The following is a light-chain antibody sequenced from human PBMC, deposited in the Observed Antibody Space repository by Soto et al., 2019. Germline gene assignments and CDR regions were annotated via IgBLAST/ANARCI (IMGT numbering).Light chain of an antibody. Sequence: QSALTQPASVSRSPGQSITISCTGITSDVGGYNFVSWYQHHPGKAPKLMIYNAFDRPSGVSNRFSGSKSGNTASLTISGLQAEDEAHYYCSSYTRGRVVFGGGTKLTVL. CDR2: NAF. CDR3: SSYTRGRVV. CDR1: TSDVGGYNF. J-gene: IGLJ2*01. V-gene: IGLV2-14*03.